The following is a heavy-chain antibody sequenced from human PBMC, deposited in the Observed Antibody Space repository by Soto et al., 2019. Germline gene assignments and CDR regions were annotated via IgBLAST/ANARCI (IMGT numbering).Heavy chain of an antibody. D-gene: IGHD3-22*01. Sequence: SSFKFSCKSSGGTFGSDAITWVRQAPGQGLEWVGRIIPIFGTTNYAQNLQGRVTISADTSTLTSYMELDSLTSDDTALYYCARDKTARGYYTNWLDPWGQGTPVTVSS. J-gene: IGHJ5*02. V-gene: IGHV1-69*06. CDR3: ARDKTARGYYTNWLDP. CDR2: IIPIFGTT. CDR1: GGTFGSDA.